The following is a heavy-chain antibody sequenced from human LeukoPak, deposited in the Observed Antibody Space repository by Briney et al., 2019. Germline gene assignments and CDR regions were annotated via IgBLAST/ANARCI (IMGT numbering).Heavy chain of an antibody. CDR1: EYTFTGYY. CDR2: INPNTGGT. Sequence: ASVEVSCKASEYTFTGYYLHWVRQAPGQGLEWMGRINPNTGGTNYAQKFQGRVTMTRDTSISTTYMELSRLNSDDTAVYYCARAKSTYGSGSYSDYWGQGTLVTVTS. CDR3: ARAKSTYGSGSYSDY. V-gene: IGHV1-2*06. J-gene: IGHJ4*02. D-gene: IGHD3-10*01.